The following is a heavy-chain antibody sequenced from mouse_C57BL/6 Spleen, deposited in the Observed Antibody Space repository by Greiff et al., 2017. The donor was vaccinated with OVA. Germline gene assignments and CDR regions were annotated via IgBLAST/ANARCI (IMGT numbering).Heavy chain of an antibody. Sequence: QVQLQQSGPGLVAPSQSLSITCTVSGFSLTSYAISWVRQPPGKGLEWLGVIWTGGGTNYNSALKSRLSISKDNSKSQVFLKMNSLQTDDTARYYCARKSGSSGYYAMDYWGQGTSVTVSS. V-gene: IGHV2-9-1*01. CDR2: IWTGGGT. CDR1: GFSLTSYA. J-gene: IGHJ4*01. D-gene: IGHD3-2*02. CDR3: ARKSGSSGYYAMDY.